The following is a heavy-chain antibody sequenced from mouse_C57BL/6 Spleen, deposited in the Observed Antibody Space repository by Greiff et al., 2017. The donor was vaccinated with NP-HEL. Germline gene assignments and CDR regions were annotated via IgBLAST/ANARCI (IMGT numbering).Heavy chain of an antibody. CDR1: GYTFTSYW. D-gene: IGHD1-1*01. CDR3: ASSSPGCAY. V-gene: IGHV1-69*01. Sequence: QVQLQQPGAELVMPGASVKLSCKASGYTFTSYWMHWVKQRPGQGLEWIGEIDPSDSYTNYNQKFKGKSTLTVDKSSSTAYMQLSSLTSEDSAVYYCASSSPGCAYGGQGTLVTVSA. CDR2: IDPSDSYT. J-gene: IGHJ3*01.